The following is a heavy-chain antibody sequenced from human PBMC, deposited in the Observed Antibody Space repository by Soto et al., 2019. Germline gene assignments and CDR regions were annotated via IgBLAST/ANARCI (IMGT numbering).Heavy chain of an antibody. D-gene: IGHD2-21*02. V-gene: IGHV4-39*01. CDR1: GGSISSSSYY. Sequence: SETLSLTCTVSGGSISSSSYYWGWIRQPPGKGLEWIGSIYYSGSTYYNPSLKSRVTISVDTSKNQFSLKLSSVTAADTAVYYCASEYCGGDCPSYYWGQGTLVTVSS. J-gene: IGHJ4*02. CDR2: IYYSGST. CDR3: ASEYCGGDCPSYY.